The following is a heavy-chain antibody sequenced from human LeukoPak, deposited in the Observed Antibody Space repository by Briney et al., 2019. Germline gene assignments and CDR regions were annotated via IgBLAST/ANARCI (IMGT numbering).Heavy chain of an antibody. V-gene: IGHV1-2*02. Sequence: ASVKVSCKASGYTFTGYYMHWVRQAPGQGLEWMGWINPNSGGTNYAQKFQGRVTMTRDTSISTAYMELSRLRSDDTAVYYCAGASFRSLGGLSPSPFDYWGQGTLVTVSS. CDR2: INPNSGGT. D-gene: IGHD3-16*02. J-gene: IGHJ4*02. CDR1: GYTFTGYY. CDR3: AGASFRSLGGLSPSPFDY.